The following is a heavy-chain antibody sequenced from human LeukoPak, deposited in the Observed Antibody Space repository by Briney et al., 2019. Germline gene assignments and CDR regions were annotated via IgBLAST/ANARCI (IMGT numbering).Heavy chain of an antibody. D-gene: IGHD1-26*01. J-gene: IGHJ4*02. CDR3: AREIVGTTVEY. CDR1: GLTFSSYA. V-gene: IGHV3-7*03. CDR2: IKQDGSEK. Sequence: GGSLRLSCAASGLTFSSYAMSWVRQAPGKGLEWVANIKQDGSEKYYVDSVRGRFTISRDNAKNSLYLQMNSLRAEDTAVYYCAREIVGTTVEYWGQGTLVTVSS.